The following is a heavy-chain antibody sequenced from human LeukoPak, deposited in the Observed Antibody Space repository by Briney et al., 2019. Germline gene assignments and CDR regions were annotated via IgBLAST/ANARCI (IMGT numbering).Heavy chain of an antibody. CDR3: VPQWLGTA. V-gene: IGHV3-64D*06. D-gene: IGHD6-19*01. J-gene: IGHJ5*02. Sequence: GGSLRLSCSASGFTFSSYTMHWVRQAPGRGLEYVSLISSNGGSTYYADSVKGRFTTSRDNSKNTLYLQMSSLRAEDTAVYYCVPQWLGTAWGQGTLVTVSS. CDR2: ISSNGGST. CDR1: GFTFSSYT.